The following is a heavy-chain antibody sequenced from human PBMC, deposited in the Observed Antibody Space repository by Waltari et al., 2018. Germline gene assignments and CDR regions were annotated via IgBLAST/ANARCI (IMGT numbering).Heavy chain of an antibody. CDR2: IWYDGSNK. CDR1: GFTFSSSG. Sequence: QVQLVESGGGVVQPGRSLRLSCAASGFTFSSSGMHWVRQAPGKGLEWVAVIWYDGSNKYYADSVKGRFTISRDNSKNTLYLQMNSLRAEDTAMYYCAKEGQWGVVVPALDYWGQGTLVTVSS. V-gene: IGHV3-30*18. CDR3: AKEGQWGVVVPALDY. J-gene: IGHJ4*02. D-gene: IGHD2-2*01.